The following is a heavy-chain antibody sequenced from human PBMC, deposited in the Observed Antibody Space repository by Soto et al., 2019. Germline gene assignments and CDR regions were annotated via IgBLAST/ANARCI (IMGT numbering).Heavy chain of an antibody. Sequence: GESLKISCKASGYIFGNYWIGWVRQVPGKGLEWMGIIWPGDSDTRYSPSFEGHVTITVDKSINTAYLQWGSLKASDTATYYCARHGSIGARQNFFDVWGQGTLVTVSS. V-gene: IGHV5-51*01. CDR2: IWPGDSDT. CDR1: GYIFGNYW. CDR3: ARHGSIGARQNFFDV. J-gene: IGHJ5*02. D-gene: IGHD6-6*01.